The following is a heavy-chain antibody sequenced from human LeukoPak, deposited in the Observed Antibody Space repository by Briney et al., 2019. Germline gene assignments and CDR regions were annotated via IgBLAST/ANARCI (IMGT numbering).Heavy chain of an antibody. CDR1: GFTFISYG. J-gene: IGHJ1*01. Sequence: PGGSLRLSCAASGFTFISYGMHWVRQAPGKGLEWVAFIRYDGSNEYYADSVKGRFTISRDNSKNTLYLQMNSLRAEDTAVYYCAKGANYYDGSISDWGQGNLVTVSS. CDR2: IRYDGSNE. CDR3: AKGANYYDGSISD. V-gene: IGHV3-30*02. D-gene: IGHD3-22*01.